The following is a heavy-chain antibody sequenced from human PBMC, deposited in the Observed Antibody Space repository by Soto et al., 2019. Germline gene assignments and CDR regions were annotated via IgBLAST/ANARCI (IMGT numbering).Heavy chain of an antibody. Sequence: GGSLKISCAASGFTFSDYYMSWIRQAPGKGLEWVSYISSSGSTIYYADSVKGRFTISRDNAKNSLYLQMNSLRAEDTAVYYCARAKSYTYSSGWYYFDYWGQGTLVTVSS. V-gene: IGHV3-11*01. CDR1: GFTFSDYY. D-gene: IGHD6-19*01. CDR2: ISSSGSTI. J-gene: IGHJ4*02. CDR3: ARAKSYTYSSGWYYFDY.